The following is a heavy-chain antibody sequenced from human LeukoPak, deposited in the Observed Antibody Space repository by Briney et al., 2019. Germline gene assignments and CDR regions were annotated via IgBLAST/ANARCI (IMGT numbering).Heavy chain of an antibody. CDR2: IEQNGSEK. V-gene: IGHV3-7*01. CDR3: ARVPSITIFGRPTYCDL. D-gene: IGHD3-3*01. CDR1: GFTFKNYW. Sequence: TGGSLTLSCIASGFTFKNYWMTWVRQAPGKGLEWVAHIEQNGSEKYHVDSAKGRFTISRDNAENSLFLQMNSLRVDDTAVYYCARVPSITIFGRPTYCDLWGQGTLVTVSS. J-gene: IGHJ5*02.